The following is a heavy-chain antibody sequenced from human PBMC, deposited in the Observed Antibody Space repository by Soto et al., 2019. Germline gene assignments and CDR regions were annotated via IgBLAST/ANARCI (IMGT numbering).Heavy chain of an antibody. CDR1: GFTFTSYG. V-gene: IGHV3-33*01. D-gene: IGHD3-3*01. Sequence: QMHLVESGGGVVQPGRSLTLSCVASGFTFTSYGIHWVRQAPGKGLEWVAVIWYDGSNKYYGDSVKGRFSISRDSSKNTVYLQINSLRAEDTAVYYCARDRRFLEWLDYWGQGTLVSVSS. J-gene: IGHJ4*02. CDR2: IWYDGSNK. CDR3: ARDRRFLEWLDY.